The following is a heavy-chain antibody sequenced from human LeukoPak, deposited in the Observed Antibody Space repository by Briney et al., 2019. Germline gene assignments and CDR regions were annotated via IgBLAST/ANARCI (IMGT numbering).Heavy chain of an antibody. CDR2: TYYRSKWYN. J-gene: IGHJ6*03. CDR1: GDSVSSNSAA. Sequence: SQTLSLTCAISGDSVSSNSAAWHWNRQSPSRGLEWLGRTYYRSKWYNDYAVSVKSRITINPDTSKNQFSLQLNSVTPEDTAVYYCTTGPNYYYMDVWGKGTTVTVSS. CDR3: TTGPNYYYMDV. V-gene: IGHV6-1*01.